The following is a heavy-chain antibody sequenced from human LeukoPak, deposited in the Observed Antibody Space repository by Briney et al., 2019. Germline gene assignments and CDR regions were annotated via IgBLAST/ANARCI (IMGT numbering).Heavy chain of an antibody. Sequence: SETLSLTCTVSGGSISSYYWSWIRQPPGKGLGWIGYIYYSGSTNYNPSLKSRVTISVDTSKNQFSLKLSSVTAADTAVYYCARDLRGGLDAFDIWGQGTMVTVSS. V-gene: IGHV4-59*01. D-gene: IGHD2-15*01. CDR1: GGSISSYY. CDR2: IYYSGST. CDR3: ARDLRGGLDAFDI. J-gene: IGHJ3*02.